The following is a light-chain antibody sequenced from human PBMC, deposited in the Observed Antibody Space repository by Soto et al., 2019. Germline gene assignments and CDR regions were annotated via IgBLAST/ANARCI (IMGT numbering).Light chain of an antibody. Sequence: DIQMTQSPSSLSASVGDRVTITCRASQGISHFLAWYQQKPGKVPKLLIYAASILQSGVPPRFSGSGSGTEFTLTIRSLQPEDVATYYCQTYNTVPRTFGQGTKVEI. J-gene: IGKJ1*01. CDR3: QTYNTVPRT. CDR1: QGISHF. CDR2: AAS. V-gene: IGKV1-27*01.